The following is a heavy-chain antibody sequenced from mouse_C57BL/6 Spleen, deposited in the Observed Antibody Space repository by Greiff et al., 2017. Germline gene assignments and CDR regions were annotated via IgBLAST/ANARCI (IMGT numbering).Heavy chain of an antibody. CDR3: ARGAFDDYDAWYFDV. D-gene: IGHD2-4*01. Sequence: VKLQESGAELARPGASVKLSCKASGYTFTSYGISWVKQRTGQGLEWIGEIYPRSGNTYYNEKFKGKATLTADKSSSTAYMELRSLTSEDSAVYFCARGAFDDYDAWYFDVWGTGTTVTVSS. CDR2: IYPRSGNT. J-gene: IGHJ1*03. V-gene: IGHV1-81*01. CDR1: GYTFTSYG.